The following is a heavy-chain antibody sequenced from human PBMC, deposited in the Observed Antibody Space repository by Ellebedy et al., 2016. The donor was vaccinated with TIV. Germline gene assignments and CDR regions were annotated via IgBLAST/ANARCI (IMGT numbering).Heavy chain of an antibody. CDR2: IYSGGST. Sequence: GESLKISCAASGFTVSSNYMSWVRQAPGKGLEWVSVIYSGGSTYYADSVKGRFTISRDNSKNTLYLQMNSLNAEDTAVYYCAREVRGAYDAFDIWGQGTMVTVSS. J-gene: IGHJ3*02. CDR3: AREVRGAYDAFDI. CDR1: GFTVSSNY. D-gene: IGHD1-26*01. V-gene: IGHV3-53*01.